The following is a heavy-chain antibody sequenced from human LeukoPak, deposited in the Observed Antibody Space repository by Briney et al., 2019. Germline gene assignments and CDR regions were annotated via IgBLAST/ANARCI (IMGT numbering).Heavy chain of an antibody. CDR1: GFTVSGNY. Sequence: GGSLRLSCAASGFTVSGNYMNWVRQAPGKGLEWVSVIKGGGGTFYADSVKGRFTISRDNSKNTLSLQMNSLRAEDTAMYYCARDRGYSYGNWYFDNWGQGTLVTVSS. J-gene: IGHJ4*02. V-gene: IGHV3-66*01. CDR2: IKGGGGT. CDR3: ARDRGYSYGNWYFDN. D-gene: IGHD5-18*01.